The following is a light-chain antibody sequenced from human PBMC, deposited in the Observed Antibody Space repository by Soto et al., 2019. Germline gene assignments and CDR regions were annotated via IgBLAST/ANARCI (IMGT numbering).Light chain of an antibody. CDR1: SSDVGGYNY. CDR3: SSYTSSSTYVV. V-gene: IGLV2-14*01. Sequence: QSVLTQPASVSGSPGQSITISCTGTSSDVGGYNYVSWYQQHPGKAPKLMIYDVSNRPSGVSKRFSGSKSGNTASLTISGLQAEDEADYYCSSYTSSSTYVVFGGGTQLTVL. CDR2: DVS. J-gene: IGLJ2*01.